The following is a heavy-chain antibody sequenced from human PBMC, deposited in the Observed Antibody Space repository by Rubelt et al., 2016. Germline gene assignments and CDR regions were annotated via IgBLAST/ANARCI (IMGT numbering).Heavy chain of an antibody. Sequence: IYYADSVKGRFTISRDNAKNSLYLQMNSLRAEDTAVYYCARATRNLIVGARANWFDPWGQGTLVTVSS. V-gene: IGHV3-11*01. D-gene: IGHD1-26*01. CDR2: I. CDR3: ARATRNLIVGARANWFDP. J-gene: IGHJ5*02.